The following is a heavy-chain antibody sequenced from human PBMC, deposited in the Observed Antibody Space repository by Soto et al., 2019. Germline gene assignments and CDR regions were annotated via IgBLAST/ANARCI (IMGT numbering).Heavy chain of an antibody. D-gene: IGHD5-12*01. CDR1: GFTFSSYG. V-gene: IGHV3-30*18. CDR3: AKDLDYPYYFDY. CDR2: ISYDGSNT. Sequence: QVHLVESGGGVVQPGRSLRLSCAASGFTFSSYGMHWVRQAPGKGLEWVAVISYDGSNTYSADSVKGRFTISRDNSKNTLYLQMNSLRAEDTAVYYCAKDLDYPYYFDYWGQGTLVTVSS. J-gene: IGHJ4*02.